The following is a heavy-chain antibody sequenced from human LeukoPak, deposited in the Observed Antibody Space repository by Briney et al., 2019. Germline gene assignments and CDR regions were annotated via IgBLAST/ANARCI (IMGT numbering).Heavy chain of an antibody. J-gene: IGHJ4*02. V-gene: IGHV2-70*04. D-gene: IGHD5-24*01. Sequence: SGPALVKPTQTLTLTCTFSGFSLSTSGMRASWIRQPPGKALEWLARIDWDDDKFYSTSLKIRLTISKDTSKNQVVLTMTNMDPVDTATYYCARGRDGYNLDYWGQGTLVTVSS. CDR1: GFSLSTSGMR. CDR2: IDWDDDK. CDR3: ARGRDGYNLDY.